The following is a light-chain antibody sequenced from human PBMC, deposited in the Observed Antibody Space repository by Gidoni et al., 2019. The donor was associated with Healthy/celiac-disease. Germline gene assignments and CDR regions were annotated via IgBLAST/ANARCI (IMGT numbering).Light chain of an antibody. CDR2: DAS. Sequence: DIQMTQSLSSLSASVGDRVTITCQASQDISNYLNWYQQKPGKAPKLLIYDASNLETGVPSRFSGSGSGTDFTFTISSLQPEDIATYYCQQYDNLPYTFXXXTKLEIK. CDR3: QQYDNLPYT. V-gene: IGKV1-33*01. CDR1: QDISNY. J-gene: IGKJ2*01.